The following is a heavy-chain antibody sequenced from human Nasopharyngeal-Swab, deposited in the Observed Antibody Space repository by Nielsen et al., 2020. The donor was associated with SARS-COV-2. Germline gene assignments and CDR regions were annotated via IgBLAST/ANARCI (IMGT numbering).Heavy chain of an antibody. J-gene: IGHJ6*02. D-gene: IGHD2-2*01. CDR3: ARVPCSSTSCYVGGYGMDV. CDR1: RFTVSSNY. CDR2: IYSGGST. V-gene: IGHV3-53*01. Sequence: GGSLRLSCAASRFTVSSNYMSWVRQAPGKGLEWVSVIYSGGSTYYADSVKGRFTISRDNSKNTLYLQMNSLRAEDTAVYYCARVPCSSTSCYVGGYGMDVWGQGTTVTVSS.